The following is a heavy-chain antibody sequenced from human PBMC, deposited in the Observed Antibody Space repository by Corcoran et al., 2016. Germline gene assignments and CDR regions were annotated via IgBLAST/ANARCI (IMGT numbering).Heavy chain of an antibody. V-gene: IGHV6-1*01. CDR2: TVYRSKWSN. J-gene: IGHJ4*02. D-gene: IGHD2-15*01. Sequence: QVQLQQSGPGLVKPSQTLSLTCAISGDSVSSNSATWNWIRQSPSSGLEWLGRTVYRSKWSNEYASSVKSRMSINPDTSKNEFSLQRNSVTPEGTAVGDGGRGDCSCGTCCSGFDFWGQGTLVTVSS. CDR1: GDSVSSNSAT. CDR3: GRGDCSCGTCCSGFDF.